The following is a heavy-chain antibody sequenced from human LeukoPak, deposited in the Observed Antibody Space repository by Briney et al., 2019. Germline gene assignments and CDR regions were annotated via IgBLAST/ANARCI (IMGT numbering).Heavy chain of an antibody. CDR3: ARDLANYYDSSGYYGSYYYYGMDV. V-gene: IGHV1-69*13. CDR2: IIPIFGTA. D-gene: IGHD3-22*01. CDR1: GGTFSSYA. Sequence: GASVKVSCKASGGTFSSYAISWVRQAPGQGLEWMGGIIPIFGTANYAQKFQGRVTITADESTSTAYMEPSSLRSEDTAVYYCARDLANYYDSSGYYGSYYYYGMDVWGQGTTVTVSS. J-gene: IGHJ6*02.